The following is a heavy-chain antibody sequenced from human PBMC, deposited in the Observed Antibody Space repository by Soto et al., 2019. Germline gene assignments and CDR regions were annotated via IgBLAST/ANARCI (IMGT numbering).Heavy chain of an antibody. V-gene: IGHV3-23*01. CDR2: ISGSGGST. J-gene: IGHJ4*02. Sequence: GGSLRLSCAASGFTFSSYAMSWVRQAPGKGLEWVSAISGSGGSTYYADSVKGRFTISRDNSKNTLYLQMNSLRAEDTAVYYCAKGGYSSGWYGTDPPIDYWGQGTLVTVSS. CDR3: AKGGYSSGWYGTDPPIDY. D-gene: IGHD6-19*01. CDR1: GFTFSSYA.